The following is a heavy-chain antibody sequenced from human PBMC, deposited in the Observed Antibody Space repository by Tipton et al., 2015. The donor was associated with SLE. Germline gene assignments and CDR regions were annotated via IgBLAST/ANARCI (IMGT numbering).Heavy chain of an antibody. CDR2: TSNDEDNR. J-gene: IGHJ4*02. CDR3: ARDPHSGYLIDEYYFDY. CDR1: GGTFSGYA. D-gene: IGHD5-12*01. V-gene: IGHV3-30*04. Sequence: QLVQSGAEVKEPGSSVKVSCKASGGTFSGYAVSWVRQAPGKGLEWVAVTSNDEDNRYADSVRGRFTISRDNSKNTLYLQLNSLRTEDTAVYYCARDPHSGYLIDEYYFDYWGQGTLVAVSS.